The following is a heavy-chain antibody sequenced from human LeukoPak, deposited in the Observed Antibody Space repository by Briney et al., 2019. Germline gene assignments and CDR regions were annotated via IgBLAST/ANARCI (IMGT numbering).Heavy chain of an antibody. Sequence: GGSLRLSCAASGFTFHDYAMHWVRQAPGKGLEWVSGISRNSVTIDYANSVKGRFTIFRDNAKNSLYLQMNSLEPEDVGMYYCATSKGGGGFDPWGQGTLVTVSS. CDR2: ISRNSVTI. CDR3: ATSKGGGGFDP. CDR1: GFTFHDYA. D-gene: IGHD3-16*01. J-gene: IGHJ5*02. V-gene: IGHV3-9*03.